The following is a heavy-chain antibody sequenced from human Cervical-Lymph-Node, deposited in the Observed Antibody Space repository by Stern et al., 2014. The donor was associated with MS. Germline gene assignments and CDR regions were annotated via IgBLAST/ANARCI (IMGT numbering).Heavy chain of an antibody. CDR1: GFSLSNGRMG. J-gene: IGHJ4*02. CDR2: LFSNDEK. CDR3: ARILYDGAYRGDY. V-gene: IGHV2-26*01. D-gene: IGHD3-10*01. Sequence: QITLKESGPVLVKPTETLMLTCTVSGFSLSNGRMGVSWIRQPPGKALEWLANLFSNDEKAYSTTLEKRLTIPKDTSRSQVVLTMTNMDPVDTAAYFCARILYDGAYRGDYWGQGILVTVSS.